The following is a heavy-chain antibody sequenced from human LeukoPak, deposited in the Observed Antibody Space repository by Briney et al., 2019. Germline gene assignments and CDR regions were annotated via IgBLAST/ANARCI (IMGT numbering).Heavy chain of an antibody. D-gene: IGHD6-6*01. V-gene: IGHV3-48*02. J-gene: IGHJ4*02. CDR1: GFTFSSYG. CDR3: ARDPVGYTSSSSDY. Sequence: GGSLRLSCATSGFTFSSYGMNWVRQAPGKGLEWISYISSSGNTIYYADSMKGRFTISRDNANNSLFLQMHSLRDEDTAVYYCARDPVGYTSSSSDYWGQGTLVTVSS. CDR2: ISSSGNTI.